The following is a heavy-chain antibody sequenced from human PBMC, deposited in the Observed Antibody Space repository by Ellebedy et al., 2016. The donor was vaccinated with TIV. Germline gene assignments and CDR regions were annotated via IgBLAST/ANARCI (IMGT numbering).Heavy chain of an antibody. Sequence: ASVKVSXKASSYTFTSYGISWVRQAPGQGLEWMGWISAYNGNTNYAQKLQGRVTMTTDTSTSTAYMELRSLRSDDTAVYYCARMEGCSSSWYVDYWGQGTLVTVSS. CDR3: ARMEGCSSSWYVDY. CDR1: SYTFTSYG. D-gene: IGHD6-13*01. CDR2: ISAYNGNT. V-gene: IGHV1-18*01. J-gene: IGHJ4*02.